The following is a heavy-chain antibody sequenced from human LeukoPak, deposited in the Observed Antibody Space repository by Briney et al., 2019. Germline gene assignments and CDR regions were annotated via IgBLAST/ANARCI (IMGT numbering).Heavy chain of an antibody. V-gene: IGHV5-51*01. J-gene: IGHJ4*02. CDR2: IYPGDSDT. D-gene: IGHD4-17*01. CDR3: ARLDDYGDYSIDY. CDR1: GYTFTTYW. Sequence: GESLKISCKGSGYTFTTYWMAWVRQMPGKGLEWMGIIYPGDSDTRYSPSFQGQVIISADKSITTAYLQWSSLKASDTAMYYCARLDDYGDYSIDYWGQGTLVTVSS.